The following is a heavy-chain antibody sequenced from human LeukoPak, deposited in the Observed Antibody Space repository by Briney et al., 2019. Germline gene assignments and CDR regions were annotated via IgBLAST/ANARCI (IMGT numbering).Heavy chain of an antibody. D-gene: IGHD3-10*01. V-gene: IGHV4-34*01. J-gene: IGHJ4*02. CDR3: ARGLRVRGWPY. CDR1: GGSFSGYY. CDR2: INHSGST. Sequence: SETLSLTXAVYGGSFSGYYWSWIRQPPGKGLEWIGEINHSGSTNYNPSLKSRVTISVDTSKNQFSLKLSSVTAADTAVYYCARGLRVRGWPYWGQGTLVTVSS.